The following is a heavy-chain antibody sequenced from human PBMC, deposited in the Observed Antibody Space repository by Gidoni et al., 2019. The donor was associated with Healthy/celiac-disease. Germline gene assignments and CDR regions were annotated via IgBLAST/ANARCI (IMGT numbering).Heavy chain of an antibody. CDR2: IIPIFGTA. J-gene: IGHJ4*02. CDR1: GGTFSRYA. V-gene: IGHV1-69*06. D-gene: IGHD3-22*01. Sequence: VQLVQSGAEVKKPGSSVKVSCKASGGTFSRYAISWVRQAPGQGLEWMGGIIPIFGTANYAQKFQGRVTITADKSTSTAYLELRSLRSEDTAVYYCARQTDYYGSSGYYYAFDYWCQGTLVTVSS. CDR3: ARQTDYYGSSGYYYAFDY.